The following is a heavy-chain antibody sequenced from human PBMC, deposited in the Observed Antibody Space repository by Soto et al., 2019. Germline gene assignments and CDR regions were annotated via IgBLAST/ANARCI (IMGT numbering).Heavy chain of an antibody. Sequence: GESLKISCKGSGYSFTSYWIGWVRQMPGKGLEWMGIIYPGDSDTRYSPSFQGQVTISADKSISTAYLQWSSLKASDTAMYYCARQLYYDILTGYDAFDIWGQGTMVTVSS. CDR2: IYPGDSDT. CDR1: GYSFTSYW. J-gene: IGHJ3*02. CDR3: ARQLYYDILTGYDAFDI. V-gene: IGHV5-51*01. D-gene: IGHD3-9*01.